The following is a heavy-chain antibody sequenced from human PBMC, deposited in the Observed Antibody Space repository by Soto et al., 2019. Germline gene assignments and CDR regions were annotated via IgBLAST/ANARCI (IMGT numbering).Heavy chain of an antibody. V-gene: IGHV3-15*01. J-gene: IGHJ4*02. CDR1: GLTFTNAW. Sequence: GGSLRLSFAASGLTFTNAWMSWFRQGPGEGLEWIARIKNEKDGGTTDYAAPVKGRFTIFRDDSRNTLYLQMNNLITEDTAVYSCTPDRGDYEDFWGQGTQVTV. CDR2: IKNEKDGGTT. CDR3: TPDRGDYEDF. D-gene: IGHD4-17*01.